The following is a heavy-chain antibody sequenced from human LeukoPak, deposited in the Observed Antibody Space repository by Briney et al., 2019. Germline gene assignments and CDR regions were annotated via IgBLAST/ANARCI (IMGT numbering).Heavy chain of an antibody. J-gene: IGHJ4*02. V-gene: IGHV3-21*01. CDR2: ISSSSSYI. Sequence: GGSLRLSCAASGFTFSSYSMNWVRQAPGKGLEWVSSISSSSSYIYYADSVNGRFTISRDNAKNSLYLQMNSLRAEDTAVYYCARDYRRYYYDSSGYYPGDYWGQGTLVTVSS. CDR3: ARDYRRYYYDSSGYYPGDY. D-gene: IGHD3-22*01. CDR1: GFTFSSYS.